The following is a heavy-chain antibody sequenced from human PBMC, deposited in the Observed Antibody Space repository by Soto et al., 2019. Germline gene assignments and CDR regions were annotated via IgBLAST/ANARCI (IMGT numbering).Heavy chain of an antibody. Sequence: ASVKVSCKASGYTFTGYYMHWVRQAPGQGLEWMGWINPNSGGTNYAQKFQGWVTMTRDTSISTAYMELSRLRSDDTAVYYCARDGSGDRRFLDYYYGMDVWGQGTTVTVSS. D-gene: IGHD4-17*01. CDR2: INPNSGGT. CDR3: ARDGSGDRRFLDYYYGMDV. V-gene: IGHV1-2*04. J-gene: IGHJ6*02. CDR1: GYTFTGYY.